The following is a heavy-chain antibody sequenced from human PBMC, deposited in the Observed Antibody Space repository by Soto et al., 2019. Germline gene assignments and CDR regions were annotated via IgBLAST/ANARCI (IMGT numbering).Heavy chain of an antibody. CDR2: ISLYSDGT. J-gene: IGHJ5*02. CDR1: GYTFSNYG. D-gene: IGHD2-2*01. Sequence: QVQLVQTGGEVKRPGASVKVSCKTSGYTFSNYGITWVRQAPGQPLEWLGWISLYSDGTNYAQKFQGRVSMTPDTSTTTAYMELRSLRSDDTAVYYCARVVPGAEAWFGPWGQGSLVTVSS. CDR3: ARVVPGAEAWFGP. V-gene: IGHV1-18*01.